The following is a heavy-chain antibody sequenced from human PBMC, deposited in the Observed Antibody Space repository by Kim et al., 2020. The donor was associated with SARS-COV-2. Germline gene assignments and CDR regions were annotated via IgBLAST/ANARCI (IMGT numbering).Heavy chain of an antibody. Sequence: GGSLRLSCAASGFTFSSYGMQWVRQAPGKGLEWVAVISYDGSNKYYADSVKGRFTISRDNSKNTLYLQLNSLRAEDMAVYYCAKDTSGYSYGWLYYYYYMDVCGKETTVSASS. V-gene: IGHV3-30*18. CDR3: AKDTSGYSYGWLYYYYYMDV. D-gene: IGHD5-18*01. J-gene: IGHJ6*03. CDR2: ISYDGSNK. CDR1: GFTFSSYG.